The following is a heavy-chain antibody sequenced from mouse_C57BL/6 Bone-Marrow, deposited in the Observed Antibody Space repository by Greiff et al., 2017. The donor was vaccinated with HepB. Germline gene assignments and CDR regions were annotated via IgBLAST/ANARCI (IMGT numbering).Heavy chain of an antibody. CDR1: GYTFTDYN. Sequence: EVQLQQSGPELVKPGASVKMSCKASGYTFTDYNMHWVKQSHGKSLEWIGDINPNNGGTSYNQKFKGKATLTVDKSSSTAYMELRSLTSEDSAFYYCARGNYLYYFDYWYRGHTLTVSS. J-gene: IGHJ2*01. D-gene: IGHD2-1*01. V-gene: IGHV1-22*01. CDR3: ARGNYLYYFDY. CDR2: INPNNGGT.